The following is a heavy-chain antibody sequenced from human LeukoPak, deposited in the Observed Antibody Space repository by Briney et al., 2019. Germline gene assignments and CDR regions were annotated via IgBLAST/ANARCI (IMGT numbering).Heavy chain of an antibody. J-gene: IGHJ4*02. V-gene: IGHV1-18*01. CDR3: ARAAYIVVVPTAPDY. Sequence: GASVKVSCKASGYTFTSYGISWVRQAPGQGLEWMGWISAYNGNTNYAQRLQGRVTMTTDTSTSTAYMELRSLRSDDTAVYYCARAAYIVVVPTAPDYWGQGTLVTVSS. CDR2: ISAYNGNT. D-gene: IGHD2-2*01. CDR1: GYTFTSYG.